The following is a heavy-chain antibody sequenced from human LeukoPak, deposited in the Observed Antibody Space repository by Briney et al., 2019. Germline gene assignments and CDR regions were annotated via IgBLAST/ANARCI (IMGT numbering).Heavy chain of an antibody. CDR1: GYTFTVYF. J-gene: IGHJ4*02. CDR2: INPNSGGT. V-gene: IGHV1-2*02. Sequence: ASVKVSCKASGYTFTVYFMHWVRQAPGQGLEWMGWINPNSGGTNFAQKFQGRVTMTRDTSISTAYMELSRLRSDDTAVYYCARELNYDSSGYYFDYWGQGTLVTVSS. CDR3: ARELNYDSSGYYFDY. D-gene: IGHD3-22*01.